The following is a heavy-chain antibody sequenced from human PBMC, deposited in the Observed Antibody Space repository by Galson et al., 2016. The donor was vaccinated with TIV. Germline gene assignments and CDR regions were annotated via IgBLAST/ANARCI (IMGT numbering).Heavy chain of an antibody. J-gene: IGHJ4*02. D-gene: IGHD2/OR15-2a*01. CDR3: ARVKESYYFDY. CDR2: ISYDGNDK. V-gene: IGHV3-30*04. Sequence: SLRLSCAASGFTFRNYAVHWVRQAPGKGLEWVAFISYDGNDKSYAHSVKGRFTISRDKSKNTLYLQMNSLRAEDTAVYYCARVKESYYFDYWGQGTLVTVSS. CDR1: GFTFRNYA.